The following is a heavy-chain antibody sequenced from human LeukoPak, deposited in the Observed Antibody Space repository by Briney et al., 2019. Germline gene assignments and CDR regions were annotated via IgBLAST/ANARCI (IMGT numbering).Heavy chain of an antibody. CDR2: IYYNGNT. J-gene: IGHJ4*02. V-gene: IGHV4-59*01. Sequence: SETLSLTCTVSGGSIRSYYWSWIRQPPGKELEWIGYIYYNGNTNYNPSLKSRVTISVDTSKNQLSLKLSSVTAADTAVYYCARAAAGTLGAADYWGQGTLVTVSS. CDR3: ARAAAGTLGAADY. D-gene: IGHD1-26*01. CDR1: GGSIRSYY.